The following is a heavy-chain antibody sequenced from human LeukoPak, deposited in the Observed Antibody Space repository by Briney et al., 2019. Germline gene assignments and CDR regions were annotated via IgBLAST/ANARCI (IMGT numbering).Heavy chain of an antibody. CDR3: ARGPTVTKGFDP. CDR2: INHSGST. D-gene: IGHD4-17*01. CDR1: GGSFSGYY. J-gene: IGHJ5*02. V-gene: IGHV4-34*01. Sequence: KPSETLSLTCAVYGGSFSGYYWSWIRQPPGKGLEWIGEINHSGSTNYNPSLKSRVTISVDTSKNQFSLKLSSVTAADTAVYYCARGPTVTKGFDPWGQGTLVTVSS.